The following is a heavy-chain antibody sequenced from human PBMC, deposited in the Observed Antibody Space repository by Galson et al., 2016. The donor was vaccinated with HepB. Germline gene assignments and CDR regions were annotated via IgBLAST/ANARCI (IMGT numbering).Heavy chain of an antibody. CDR1: GDSVSSNSAA. V-gene: IGHV6-1*01. CDR3: ARLIATDDLYGVDV. J-gene: IGHJ6*02. CDR2: TYYRSKWYN. Sequence: CAISGDSVSSNSAAWNWIRQSPSRGLEWLGRTYYRSKWYNDYAVSVMGRITVSSDTSKNQFSLHLNSVTPEDTAVYYCARLIATDDLYGVDVWGQGTTVTVSS. D-gene: IGHD6-13*01.